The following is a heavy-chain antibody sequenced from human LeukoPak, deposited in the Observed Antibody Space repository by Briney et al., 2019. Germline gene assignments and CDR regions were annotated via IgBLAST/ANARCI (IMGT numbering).Heavy chain of an antibody. CDR3: ARTMVRGVIDGFDP. V-gene: IGHV1-8*01. D-gene: IGHD3-10*01. Sequence: ASVKVSCKASGYTFTSYDISWVRQATGQGLEWMGWMNPNSGNTGYAQKFQGRVTMTRNTSISTAYMELSSLRSEDTAVYYCARTMVRGVIDGFDPWGQGTLVTVSS. CDR1: GYTFTSYD. CDR2: MNPNSGNT. J-gene: IGHJ5*02.